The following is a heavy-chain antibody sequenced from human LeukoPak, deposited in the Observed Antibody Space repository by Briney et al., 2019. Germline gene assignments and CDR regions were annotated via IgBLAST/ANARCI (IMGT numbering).Heavy chain of an antibody. CDR1: GFTFSSYG. Sequence: GGTLRLSCAASGFTFSSYGMSWVRQAPGKGLEWVSAISGSGGSTYYADSVKGRFTISRDNSKNTLYLQMNGLRAEDTAVYYCAKDLYYYGSGRQYWGQGTLVTVSS. J-gene: IGHJ4*02. D-gene: IGHD3-10*01. CDR2: ISGSGGST. V-gene: IGHV3-23*01. CDR3: AKDLYYYGSGRQY.